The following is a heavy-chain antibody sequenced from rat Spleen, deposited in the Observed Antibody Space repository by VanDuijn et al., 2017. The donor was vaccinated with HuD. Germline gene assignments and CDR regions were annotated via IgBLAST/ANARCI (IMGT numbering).Heavy chain of an antibody. V-gene: IGHV5-7*01. CDR3: ARRHYVYTDYFDY. D-gene: IGHD1-6*01. J-gene: IGHJ2*01. Sequence: EVQLVESGGGLVQPGRSMKLSCAASGFTFSQYDMAWVRQAPKKGLEWVAFISYDGSRIYYRDSVKGRFTISRNNAKNTLSLQMDSLRSEDTATYYCARRHYVYTDYFDYWGQGVMVTVSS. CDR1: GFTFSQYD. CDR2: ISYDGSRI.